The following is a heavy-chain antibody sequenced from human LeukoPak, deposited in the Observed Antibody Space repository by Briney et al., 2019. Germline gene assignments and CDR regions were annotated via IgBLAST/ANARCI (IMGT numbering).Heavy chain of an antibody. D-gene: IGHD6-6*01. J-gene: IGHJ6*02. Sequence: SVKVSCKASGGTFSSYAISWVRQAPGQGLEWMGGIIPIFGTANYAQKFQGRVTITADESTSTAYMELSSLRSEDTAVYYCARDIAARPPPHYYYGMDVWGQGTTVTVSS. CDR2: IIPIFGTA. V-gene: IGHV1-69*13. CDR3: ARDIAARPPPHYYYGMDV. CDR1: GGTFSSYA.